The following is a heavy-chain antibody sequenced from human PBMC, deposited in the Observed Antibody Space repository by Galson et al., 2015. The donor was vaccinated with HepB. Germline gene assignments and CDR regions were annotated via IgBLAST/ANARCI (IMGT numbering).Heavy chain of an antibody. CDR3: AKDPNYYDSSGYEGRYFDY. V-gene: IGHV3-23*01. Sequence: SLRLSCAASGFTFSSYAMSWVRQAPGKGLEWVSAISGSGGSTYYADSVKGRFTISRDNSKNTLYLQMNSLRAEDTAVYYCAKDPNYYDSSGYEGRYFDYWGQGTLVTVSS. CDR2: ISGSGGST. CDR1: GFTFSSYA. D-gene: IGHD3-22*01. J-gene: IGHJ4*02.